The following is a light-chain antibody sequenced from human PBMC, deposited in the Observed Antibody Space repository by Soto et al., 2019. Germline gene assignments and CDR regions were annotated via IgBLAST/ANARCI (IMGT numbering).Light chain of an antibody. CDR3: HQYGPSCT. Sequence: EIVLTQSPGTLSLSPGERATLSCRASQSVSSNYLAWYRQTPGQAPRLLVYGASSRASGIPDRFSGSGSGTDFTLTISRLEPEEFAVYYCHQYGPSCTFGGGTKVEIK. V-gene: IGKV3-20*01. CDR2: GAS. J-gene: IGKJ4*01. CDR1: QSVSSNY.